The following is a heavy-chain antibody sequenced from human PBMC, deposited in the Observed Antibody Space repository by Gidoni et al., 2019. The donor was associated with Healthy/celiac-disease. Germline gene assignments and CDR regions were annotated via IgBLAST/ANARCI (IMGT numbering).Heavy chain of an antibody. D-gene: IGHD4-17*01. Sequence: QVQLVDSGGGVVQPGRSLRLSCAAFLFTFISYAMHWVRQAPGNGLEWVEVISYDGSNKYYADSVKGRFTISRDKSKNTLYLKMNSLRAEDTAVYYCAREGSYGDYRTEHYYFDYWGQGTLVTVSS. CDR1: LFTFISYA. J-gene: IGHJ4*02. CDR3: AREGSYGDYRTEHYYFDY. V-gene: IGHV3-30-3*01. CDR2: ISYDGSNK.